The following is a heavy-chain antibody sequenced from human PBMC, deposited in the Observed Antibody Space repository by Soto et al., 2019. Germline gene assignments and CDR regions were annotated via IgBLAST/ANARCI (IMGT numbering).Heavy chain of an antibody. V-gene: IGHV4-59*08. CDR1: GGSISSYY. D-gene: IGHD3-10*01. Sequence: SETLSLTCTVSGGSISSYYWSWIRQPPGKGLEWIGYIYYSGSTNYNPSLKSRVTISVDTSKNQFSLKLSSVTAADTAVYYCARQPLGGGAFDIWGQGTMVTVSS. CDR2: IYYSGST. CDR3: ARQPLGGGAFDI. J-gene: IGHJ3*02.